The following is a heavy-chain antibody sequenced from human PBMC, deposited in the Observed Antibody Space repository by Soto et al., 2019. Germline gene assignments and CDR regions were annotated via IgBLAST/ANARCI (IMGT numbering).Heavy chain of an antibody. D-gene: IGHD6-13*01. CDR1: GGSISSYY. V-gene: IGHV4-59*01. Sequence: SETLSLTCTVSGGSISSYYWSWIRQPPGKGLEWIGYIYYSGSTNYNPSLKSRVTISVDTSKNQFSLKLSSVTAADTAVYYCARDRQQLGLTHWGQGTLVTVSS. CDR2: IYYSGST. J-gene: IGHJ4*02. CDR3: ARDRQQLGLTH.